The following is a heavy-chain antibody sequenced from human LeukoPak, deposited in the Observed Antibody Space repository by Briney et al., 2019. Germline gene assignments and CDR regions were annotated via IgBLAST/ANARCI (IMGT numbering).Heavy chain of an antibody. CDR2: ISYDGSNK. V-gene: IGHV3-30-3*01. Sequence: GRSLRLSCAASGFTFSSYAMHWVRQAPGKGLEWVAVISYDGSNKYYADSVKGRFTISRDNSKNTLYLQVNSLVAEDTAVYCGARVGAAVRFLEWLLSGPDYWGQGTLVSVSS. J-gene: IGHJ4*02. D-gene: IGHD3-3*01. CDR3: ARVGAAVRFLEWLLSGPDY. CDR1: GFTFSSYA.